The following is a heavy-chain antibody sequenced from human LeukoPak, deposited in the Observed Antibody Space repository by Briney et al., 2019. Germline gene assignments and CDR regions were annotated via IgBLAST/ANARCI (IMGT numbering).Heavy chain of an antibody. V-gene: IGHV3-23*01. J-gene: IGHJ4*02. Sequence: GGSLRLSCAASGFTFSSYGMHWVRQAPGRGLEWVSFVSAGGGTTYYADSVKGRFTISRDNSMDTLYLQMNSLRAEDTALYYCAKSGSGSPNTYAYWGQGTLVTVSS. CDR1: GFTFSSYG. CDR3: AKSGSGSPNTYAY. CDR2: VSAGGGTT. D-gene: IGHD1-26*01.